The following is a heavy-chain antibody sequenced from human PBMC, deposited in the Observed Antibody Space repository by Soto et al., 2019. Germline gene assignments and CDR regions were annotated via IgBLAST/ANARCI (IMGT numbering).Heavy chain of an antibody. CDR3: AREGGGIAAAGAGDDSFDI. CDR2: INPNSGDT. J-gene: IGHJ3*02. D-gene: IGHD6-13*01. CDR1: GYTLSDYY. V-gene: IGHV1-2*02. Sequence: ASVKVSCKASGYTLSDYYLQWVRQAPGQGLAWMGWINPNSGDTNYAQKFQGRVTLTRDTSINTADMELTSLKLDDTAVYYCAREGGGIAAAGAGDDSFDIWGQGTMVTVSS.